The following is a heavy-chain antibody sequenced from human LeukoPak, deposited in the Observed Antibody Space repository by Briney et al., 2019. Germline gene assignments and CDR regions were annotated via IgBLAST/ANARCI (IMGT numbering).Heavy chain of an antibody. CDR3: ARHPPRYYYRDYYYYMDV. J-gene: IGHJ6*03. CDR2: INHSGST. CDR1: GGSFSGYY. D-gene: IGHD3-22*01. V-gene: IGHV4-34*01. Sequence: SETLSLTCAVYGGSFSGYYWSWIRQPPGKGLEWIGEINHSGSTYYNPSLKSRVSTSVDTSKNQFSLKLSSVTAADTAVYYCARHPPRYYYRDYYYYMDVWGKGTTVTISS.